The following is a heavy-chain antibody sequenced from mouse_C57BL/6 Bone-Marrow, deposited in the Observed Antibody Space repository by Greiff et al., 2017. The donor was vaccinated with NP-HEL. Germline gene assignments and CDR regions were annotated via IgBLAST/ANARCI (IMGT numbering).Heavy chain of an antibody. CDR1: GYTFTDYY. CDR3: ASGLPFAY. D-gene: IGHD3-1*01. CDR2: INPNNGGT. V-gene: IGHV1-26*01. J-gene: IGHJ3*01. Sequence: VQLQQSGPELVKPGASVKISCKASGYTFTDYYMNWVKQSHGKSLEWIGDINPNNGGTSYNQKFKGKATLTVDKSSSTAYMELRSLTSEDSAVYYCASGLPFAYWGQGTLVTVSA.